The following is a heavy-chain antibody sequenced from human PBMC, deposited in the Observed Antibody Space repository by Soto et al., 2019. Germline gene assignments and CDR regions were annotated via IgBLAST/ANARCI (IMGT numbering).Heavy chain of an antibody. CDR1: GGTFSSYA. Sequence: ASVKVSCKASGGTFSSYAISWVRQAPGQGLEWMGGIIPIFGTANYAQKFQGRVTITADESTSTAYMELSSLRSEDTAVYYCARDWGYYDSSGYLYYYYGMAVWGQGTTVTVSS. D-gene: IGHD3-22*01. CDR2: IIPIFGTA. V-gene: IGHV1-69*13. J-gene: IGHJ6*02. CDR3: ARDWGYYDSSGYLYYYYGMAV.